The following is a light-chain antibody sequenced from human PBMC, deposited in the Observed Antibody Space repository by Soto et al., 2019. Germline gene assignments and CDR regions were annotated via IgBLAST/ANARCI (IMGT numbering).Light chain of an antibody. J-gene: IGKJ3*01. Sequence: EVVLTQSPGTLSLSPGERATLSCRASQSVSSAYVAWYQQTPGQAPRLLISGASNRATGIPDRFAGSGSGTDFTLIISRLEPEDAAVYYCQQYGRSHTTFGPGTKVEIK. CDR1: QSVSSAY. CDR3: QQYGRSHTT. CDR2: GAS. V-gene: IGKV3-20*01.